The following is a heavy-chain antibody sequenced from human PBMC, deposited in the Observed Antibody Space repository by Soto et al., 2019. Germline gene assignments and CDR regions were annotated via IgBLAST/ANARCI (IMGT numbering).Heavy chain of an antibody. D-gene: IGHD3-3*01. Sequence: GGSLRLSCAASGFTFSSYGMHWVRQAPGKGLEWVAVIWYDGSNKYYADSVKGRFTISRDNSKNTLYLQMNSLRAEDTAVYYCARDLRFLKWSNFFDYWGQGTLVTVSS. CDR2: IWYDGSNK. V-gene: IGHV3-33*01. J-gene: IGHJ4*02. CDR1: GFTFSSYG. CDR3: ARDLRFLKWSNFFDY.